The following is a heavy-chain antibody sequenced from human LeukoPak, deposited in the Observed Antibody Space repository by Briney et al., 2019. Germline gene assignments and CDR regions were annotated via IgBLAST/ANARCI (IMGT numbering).Heavy chain of an antibody. CDR2: ISYTGGT. D-gene: IGHD3-10*01. J-gene: IGHJ2*01. Sequence: PSETLSLTCTFSGGSVRSGDYHWNWLRQPPGKGLEWVGYISYTGGTQYNPSLNSRVTMSIDTSKNHLSLKLSSVTAADTAVYYCARDPSPLWFGEMRTYFDLWGRGTLVTVSS. CDR3: ARDPSPLWFGEMRTYFDL. CDR1: GGSVRSGDYH. V-gene: IGHV4-30-4*01.